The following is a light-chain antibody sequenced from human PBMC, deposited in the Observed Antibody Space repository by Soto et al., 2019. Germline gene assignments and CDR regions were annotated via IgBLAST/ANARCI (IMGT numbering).Light chain of an antibody. J-gene: IGLJ2*01. Sequence: SYELTQPPSVSVAPGKTASISCGGNNIGSKGVHWYQQKPGQAPVLVIYSDTHLPPVILERFSGSNSANLATLTISRVEAGDEADYYCQVWDSGSAHVVFGGGTKLTVL. V-gene: IGLV3-21*04. CDR3: QVWDSGSAHVV. CDR2: SDT. CDR1: NIGSKG.